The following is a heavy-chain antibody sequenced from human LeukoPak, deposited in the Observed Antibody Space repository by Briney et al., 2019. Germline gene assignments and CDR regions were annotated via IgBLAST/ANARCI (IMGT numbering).Heavy chain of an antibody. CDR3: AKGRSSWSAFDY. V-gene: IGHV3-53*01. Sequence: GGSLRLSCTVSGFTVSSNSMSWVRQAPGKGLEWVSFIYSGGNTHYSDSVKGRFTISRDNSKNTLYLQMNSLRAEDTAVNYCAKGRSSWSAFDYWGQGTLVTVSS. D-gene: IGHD6-13*01. CDR1: GFTVSSNS. CDR2: IYSGGNT. J-gene: IGHJ4*02.